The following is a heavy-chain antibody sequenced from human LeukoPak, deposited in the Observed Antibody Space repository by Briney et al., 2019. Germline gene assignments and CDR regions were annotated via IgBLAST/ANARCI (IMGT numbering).Heavy chain of an antibody. CDR2: INHRGTT. Sequence: PSETLSLTCAVYGGSLNGYYWSWIRQSPGKGLEWIGEINHRGTTKYNPFLLSRVAISLDTSKNQFSLRMNSVTAADTAVYYCARLSVSMFGVVRNWFDPWGQGTLVTVSP. J-gene: IGHJ5*02. V-gene: IGHV4-34*01. CDR3: ARLSVSMFGVVRNWFDP. CDR1: GGSLNGYY. D-gene: IGHD3-3*01.